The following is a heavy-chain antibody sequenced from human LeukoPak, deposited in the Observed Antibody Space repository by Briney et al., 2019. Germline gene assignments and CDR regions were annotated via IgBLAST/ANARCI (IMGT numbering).Heavy chain of an antibody. Sequence: GGSLRLSCAASGFTFDDYAMNWVRQAPGKGLEWVSGISWNSGRIGYADSVKGRFTISRDNAKNSLYLQMNSLRAEDTALYYCVKDRVWFGELLNPLFDNWGQGTRVTVSS. J-gene: IGHJ4*02. CDR3: VKDRVWFGELLNPLFDN. D-gene: IGHD3-10*01. V-gene: IGHV3-9*01. CDR2: ISWNSGRI. CDR1: GFTFDDYA.